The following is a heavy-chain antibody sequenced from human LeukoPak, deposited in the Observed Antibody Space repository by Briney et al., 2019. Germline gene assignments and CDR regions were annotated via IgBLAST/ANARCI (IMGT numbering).Heavy chain of an antibody. J-gene: IGHJ3*02. CDR2: IYSGVST. D-gene: IGHD3-10*01. CDR3: AREGSGSHDAFDI. V-gene: IGHV3-66*02. CDR1: GFTVSSNY. Sequence: GSLRLSCAPSGFTVSSNYMSCVPQAPGEGLEWVSDIYSGVSTYYADSVKGRFTISRDNSNNTLYLQMNSLRAEDTAVYYCAREGSGSHDAFDIWGQGTMVTVSS.